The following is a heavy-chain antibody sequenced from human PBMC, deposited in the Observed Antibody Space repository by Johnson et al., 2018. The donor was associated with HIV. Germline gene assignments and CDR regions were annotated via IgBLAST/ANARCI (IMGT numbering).Heavy chain of an antibody. CDR2: ISYDGSNK. V-gene: IGHV3-30*04. CDR1: GLTFSHYP. J-gene: IGHJ3*02. Sequence: QVQLVESGGGVVQPGRSLRLSCAASGLTFSHYPMHWVRQAPGKGLEWVAVISYDGSNKYYADSVKGRFTISRDNSKNTLYLQMNSLRAEDTAVYYCAKERGWGDAFDIWGQGTMVTVSS. D-gene: IGHD6-19*01. CDR3: AKERGWGDAFDI.